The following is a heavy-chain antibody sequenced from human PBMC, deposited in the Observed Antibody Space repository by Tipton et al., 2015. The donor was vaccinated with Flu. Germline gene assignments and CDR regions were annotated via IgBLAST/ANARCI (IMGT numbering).Heavy chain of an antibody. D-gene: IGHD4-11*01. J-gene: IGHJ4*02. CDR1: GYSFTDYW. CDR3: ARHYNNYLDY. CDR2: IYPGGSDT. Sequence: QLVQSGAEVKKPGESLKISCKASGYSFTDYWIGWVRQMPGKGLEWVGIIYPGGSDTRYSPSFQGQVTISADKSFSSAYLQWSSLKASDTAIYYCARHYNNYLDYWGQGTLVTVSS. V-gene: IGHV5-51*01.